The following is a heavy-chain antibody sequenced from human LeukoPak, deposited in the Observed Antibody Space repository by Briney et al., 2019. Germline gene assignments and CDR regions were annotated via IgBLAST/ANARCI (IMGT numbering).Heavy chain of an antibody. CDR3: ARGRGWKGYYYMDV. CDR2: IYSSGST. V-gene: IGHV4-39*07. D-gene: IGHD6-19*01. Sequence: SETLSLTCTVSGASVSGSPYYWGWIRQPPGKGLEWIGSIYSSGSTYYNASLQSRVTISIDTSKNQFSLKLSSVTAADTAVYYCARGRGWKGYYYMDVWGKGTTVTVSS. J-gene: IGHJ6*03. CDR1: GASVSGSPYY.